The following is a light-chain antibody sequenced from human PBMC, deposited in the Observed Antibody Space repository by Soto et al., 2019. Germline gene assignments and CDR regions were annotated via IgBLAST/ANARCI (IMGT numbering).Light chain of an antibody. Sequence: DIRMTQSPSSLSASVGDRVTITCRASQGISNYLAWYQQKPGKVPKLLIYTASTLESGVPSRFSGSGSGTDFTLTISSLQPEDVATYYCQEYNSAPWTFGQGTKVEIK. CDR3: QEYNSAPWT. J-gene: IGKJ1*01. V-gene: IGKV1-27*01. CDR1: QGISNY. CDR2: TAS.